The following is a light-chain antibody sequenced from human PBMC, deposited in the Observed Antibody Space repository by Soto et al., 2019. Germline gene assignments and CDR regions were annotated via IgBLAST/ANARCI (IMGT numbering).Light chain of an antibody. CDR2: DTN. CDR1: NSNIGNNY. Sequence: QSVLTQPPSVSAAPGQTVTIYCSGNNSNIGNNYVSWYQQLPGTAPKVLIYDTNKRPSGIPDRFSGSKSGTSATLGITGLQTGDEADYYCGTWDSSSLSAHVVFGGGTKLTVL. J-gene: IGLJ2*01. CDR3: GTWDSSSLSAHVV. V-gene: IGLV1-51*01.